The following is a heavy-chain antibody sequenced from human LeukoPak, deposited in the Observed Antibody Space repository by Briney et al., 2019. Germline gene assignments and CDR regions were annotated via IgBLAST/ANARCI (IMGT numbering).Heavy chain of an antibody. CDR1: GGSISSYY. V-gene: IGHV4-4*07. CDR3: ARDHCSSTSCYTDAFDI. Sequence: NPSETLSLTCTVSGGSISSYYWSWIRQPAGKGLEWIGRIYTSGSTNYNPSLKSRVTMSVDTSKNQFSLKLSSVTAADTAVYYCARDHCSSTSCYTDAFDIWGQGTMVTVSS. CDR2: IYTSGST. D-gene: IGHD2-2*02. J-gene: IGHJ3*02.